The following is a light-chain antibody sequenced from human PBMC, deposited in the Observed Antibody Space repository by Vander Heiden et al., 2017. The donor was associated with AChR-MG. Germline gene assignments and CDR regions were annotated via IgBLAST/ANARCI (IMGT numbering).Light chain of an antibody. Sequence: ETVLTQSPGTLSLSPGDRATLSCRASQSASSSYVAWYQQKPGQAPRLLIYGASSRATGIPDRFSGSGSGTDFTLTISRLEPEDFAVYYCQQYGSSPWTFGQGTKVEIK. J-gene: IGKJ1*01. CDR1: QSASSSY. CDR2: GAS. V-gene: IGKV3-20*01. CDR3: QQYGSSPWT.